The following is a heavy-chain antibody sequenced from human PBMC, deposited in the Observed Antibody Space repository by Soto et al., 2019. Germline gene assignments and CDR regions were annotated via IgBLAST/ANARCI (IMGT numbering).Heavy chain of an antibody. D-gene: IGHD5-12*01. J-gene: IGHJ5*02. CDR2: TYFRSKWYN. CDR1: GDSVSSNSAA. V-gene: IGHV6-1*01. CDR3: AKGDNLGPKTGYAFDP. Sequence: SQTLSLTCAISGDSVSSNSAAWNWVRQSPSRGLEWLGRTYFRSKWYNDYAVSVKSRIIINPDTSNNQFSLQLNSVTPEDTAVYFCAKGDNLGPKTGYAFDPWGQGIMVTVSS.